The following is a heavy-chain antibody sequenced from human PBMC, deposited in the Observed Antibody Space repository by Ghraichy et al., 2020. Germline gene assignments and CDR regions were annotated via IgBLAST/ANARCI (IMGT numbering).Heavy chain of an antibody. D-gene: IGHD2-21*02. CDR3: ARLTQAGDWYYFDY. J-gene: IGHJ4*02. Sequence: SETLSLTCTVSGGSISKYYWSWIRQPPGKGLEWIGYVYYSGSTNYNPSLKSRVTISVDTSKNQFSLKLTSVTAADTAVYHCARLTQAGDWYYFDYWGQGTLVTVSS. CDR2: VYYSGST. CDR1: GGSISKYY. V-gene: IGHV4-59*01.